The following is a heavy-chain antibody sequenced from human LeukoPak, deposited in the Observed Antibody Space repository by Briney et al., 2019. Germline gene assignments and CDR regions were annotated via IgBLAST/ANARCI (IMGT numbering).Heavy chain of an antibody. J-gene: IGHJ6*02. CDR3: ARVGGNPADYYGMDV. D-gene: IGHD4-23*01. Sequence: SETLSLTCTVSGGSISGYYWSWIRQPPGKGLEWIGYIYYSGSTNYNPSLKSRVTISVDTSKNQFSLKLSSVTAADTAVYYCARVGGNPADYYGMDVWGQGTTVTVSS. CDR2: IYYSGST. CDR1: GGSISGYY. V-gene: IGHV4-59*01.